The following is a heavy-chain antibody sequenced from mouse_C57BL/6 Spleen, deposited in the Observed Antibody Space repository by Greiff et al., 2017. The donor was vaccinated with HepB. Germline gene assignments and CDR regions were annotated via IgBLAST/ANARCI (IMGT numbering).Heavy chain of an antibody. CDR2: ISSGGSYT. D-gene: IGHD1-1*01. CDR3: ARLRGDYYGSSYWYVDV. CDR1: GFTFSSYG. V-gene: IGHV5-6*01. Sequence: EVQLVESGGDLVKPGGSLKLSCAASGFTFSSYGMSWVRQTPDKRLEWVATISSGGSYTYYPDSVKGRFTISRDNAKNTLYLQMSSLKSEDTAMYYCARLRGDYYGSSYWYVDVWGTGTTVTVSS. J-gene: IGHJ1*03.